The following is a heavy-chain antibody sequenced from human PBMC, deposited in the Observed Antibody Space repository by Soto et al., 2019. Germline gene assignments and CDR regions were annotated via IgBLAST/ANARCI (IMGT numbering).Heavy chain of an antibody. Sequence: GSLRLSCAASGFTFSSYSMNWVRQAPGKGLEWVSSISSSSSYIYYADSVKGRFTISRDNAKNSLYLRMNSLRAEDTAVYYCARVLIVATIPGSSEAFDIWGQGTMVTVSS. CDR1: GFTFSSYS. CDR3: ARVLIVATIPGSSEAFDI. D-gene: IGHD5-12*01. J-gene: IGHJ3*02. V-gene: IGHV3-21*01. CDR2: ISSSSSYI.